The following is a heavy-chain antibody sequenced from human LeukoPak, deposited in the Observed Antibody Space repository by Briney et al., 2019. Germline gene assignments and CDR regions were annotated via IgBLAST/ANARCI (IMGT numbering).Heavy chain of an antibody. CDR3: ARDSESYSSSWSAPFDY. J-gene: IGHJ4*02. Sequence: SETLSLTCAVYGGSFSGYYWSWVRQPPGKGLEWIGEINHSGSTNYNPSLKSRVTISVDTSKNQFSLKLSSVTAADTAVYYCARDSESYSSSWSAPFDYWGQGTLVTVSS. D-gene: IGHD6-13*01. CDR1: GGSFSGYY. V-gene: IGHV4-34*01. CDR2: INHSGST.